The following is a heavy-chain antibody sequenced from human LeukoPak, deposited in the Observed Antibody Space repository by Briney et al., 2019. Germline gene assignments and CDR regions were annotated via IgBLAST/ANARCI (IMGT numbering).Heavy chain of an antibody. D-gene: IGHD3-22*01. CDR1: GFTFSSYG. CDR2: ISYDGSNK. V-gene: IGHV3-30*18. CDR3: AKGVTMIVGNYFDY. J-gene: IGHJ4*02. Sequence: PGGSLRLSCAASGFTFSSYGMHWVRQAPGKGLEWVAVISYDGSNKYYADSVKGRFIISRDNSKNTLYLQMNSLRAEDTAVYYCAKGVTMIVGNYFDYWGQGTLVTVSS.